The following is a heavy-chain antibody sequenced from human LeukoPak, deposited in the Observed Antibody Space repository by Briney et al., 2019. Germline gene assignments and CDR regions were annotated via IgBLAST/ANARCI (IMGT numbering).Heavy chain of an antibody. CDR1: GFTVSSNY. CDR2: IYSGGST. J-gene: IGHJ4*02. CDR3: ARGATYYYGSGSYYRPYYFDY. V-gene: IGHV3-53*01. D-gene: IGHD3-10*01. Sequence: GGSLRLSCAASGFTVSSNYMSWVRQAPGKGLEWVSVIYSGGSTYYADSVKGRFTISRDNSKNTLYLQMNSPRAEDTAVYYCARGATYYYGSGSYYRPYYFDYWGQGTLVTVSS.